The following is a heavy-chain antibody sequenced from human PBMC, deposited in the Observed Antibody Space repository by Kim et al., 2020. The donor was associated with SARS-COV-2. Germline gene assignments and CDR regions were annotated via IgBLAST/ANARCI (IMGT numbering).Heavy chain of an antibody. V-gene: IGHV1-69*01. D-gene: IGHD1-1*01. J-gene: IGHJ6*02. CDR3: ARVPGTTVYYYGMDV. Sequence: QKFPGRVTITADESTRTAYMELSSLRSEDTAVYYCARVPGTTVYYYGMDVWGQGTTVTVSS.